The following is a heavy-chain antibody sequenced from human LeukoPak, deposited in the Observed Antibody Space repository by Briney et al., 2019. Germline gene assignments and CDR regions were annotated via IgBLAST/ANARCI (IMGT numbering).Heavy chain of an antibody. CDR1: GGSVSSYY. J-gene: IGHJ2*01. D-gene: IGHD3-22*01. CDR2: IYYSGST. CDR3: ARGYYDSSGYWNGYFDL. Sequence: SETLSLTCTVSGGSVSSYYWSWIRQPPGKGLEWIGYIYYSGSTNYNPSLKSRVTISVDTSKNQFSMKLSSVTAADTAVYYCARGYYDSSGYWNGYFDLWGRGTLVTVSS. V-gene: IGHV4-59*08.